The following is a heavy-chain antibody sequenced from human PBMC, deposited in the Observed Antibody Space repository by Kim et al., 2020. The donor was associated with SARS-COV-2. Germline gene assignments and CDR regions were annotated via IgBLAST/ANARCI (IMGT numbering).Heavy chain of an antibody. V-gene: IGHV1-18*01. D-gene: IGHD3-3*01. Sequence: ASVKVSCKASGYTFTSYGISWVRQAPGQGLEWMGWISAYNGNTNYAQKLQGRVTMTTDTSTSTAYMELRSLRSDDTAVYYCARVGSNSDYDFWSGYSVRNWFDPWGQGTLVTVSS. CDR3: ARVGSNSDYDFWSGYSVRNWFDP. CDR1: GYTFTSYG. CDR2: ISAYNGNT. J-gene: IGHJ5*02.